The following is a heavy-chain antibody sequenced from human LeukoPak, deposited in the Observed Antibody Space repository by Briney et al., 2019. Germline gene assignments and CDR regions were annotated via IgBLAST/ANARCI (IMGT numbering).Heavy chain of an antibody. Sequence: PSETLSLTCAVYGGSFSGYYWSWIRQPPGKGLEWIGEINHSGSTNYNPSLKSRVTISVDTSKNQFSLKLSSVTAADTAVYYCATIGFRSGPIPTYYMDVWGKGTTVTVSS. J-gene: IGHJ6*03. D-gene: IGHD3-3*01. CDR1: GGSFSGYY. CDR3: ATIGFRSGPIPTYYMDV. V-gene: IGHV4-34*01. CDR2: INHSGST.